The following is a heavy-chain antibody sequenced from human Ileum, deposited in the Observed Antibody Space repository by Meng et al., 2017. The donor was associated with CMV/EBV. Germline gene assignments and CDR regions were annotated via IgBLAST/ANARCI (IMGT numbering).Heavy chain of an antibody. Sequence: SGGSVSSGSYYWSWIRQPPGKGLEWIGYIYYSGSTNYNPSLKSRVTISVDTSKNQFSPKLSSVTAADTAVYYCARDLYDSSGEFDYWGQGTLVTVSS. J-gene: IGHJ4*02. CDR2: IYYSGST. CDR3: ARDLYDSSGEFDY. V-gene: IGHV4-61*01. CDR1: GGSVSSGSYY. D-gene: IGHD3-22*01.